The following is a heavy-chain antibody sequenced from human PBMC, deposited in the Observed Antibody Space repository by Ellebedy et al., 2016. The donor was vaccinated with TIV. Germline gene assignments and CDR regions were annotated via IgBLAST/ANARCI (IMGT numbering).Heavy chain of an antibody. CDR1: GGSISGLSHY. CDR2: IYTGGNT. J-gene: IGHJ4*01. V-gene: IGHV4-61*02. D-gene: IGHD1-26*01. CDR3: AGTGGSYTGLNY. Sequence: MPSETLSLTCTVSGGSISGLSHYWGWIRQTAGKGLEWIGRIYTGGNTYYNPSLKSRITMSLDTSKNHFSLKLSSVNAADTAVYYCAGTGGSYTGLNYWGQGTLVTVSS.